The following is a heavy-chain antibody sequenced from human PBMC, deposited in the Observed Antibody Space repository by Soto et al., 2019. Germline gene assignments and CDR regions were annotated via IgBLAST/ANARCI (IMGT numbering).Heavy chain of an antibody. J-gene: IGHJ5*02. Sequence: SETLSLTCTVSGGSISSGDYYWSWIRQPSGKGLEWIGYIYYSGSTYYNPSLKSRVTISVDTSKNQFSLKLSSVTAADTAVYYCARVRTGDYRGFWFDPWGQGTLVTVSS. CDR2: IYYSGST. V-gene: IGHV4-30-4*01. D-gene: IGHD4-17*01. CDR3: ARVRTGDYRGFWFDP. CDR1: GGSISSGDYY.